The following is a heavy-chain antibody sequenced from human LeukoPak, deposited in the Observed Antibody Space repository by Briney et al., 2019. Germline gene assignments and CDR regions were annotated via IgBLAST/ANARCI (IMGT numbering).Heavy chain of an antibody. D-gene: IGHD3-16*02. CDR1: GFTFSSYG. Sequence: SGGSLRLSCAASGFTFSSYGMHWVRQAPGKGLEWVAVISYDGSNKYYADSVKGRFTISRDNSKNTLYLQMNSLRAEDTAEYYCAKDRYAFDIWGQGTMVTVSS. CDR2: ISYDGSNK. V-gene: IGHV3-30*18. CDR3: AKDRYAFDI. J-gene: IGHJ3*02.